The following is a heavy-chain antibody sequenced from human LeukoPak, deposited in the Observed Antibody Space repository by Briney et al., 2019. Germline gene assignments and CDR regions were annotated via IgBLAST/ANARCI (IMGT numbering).Heavy chain of an antibody. D-gene: IGHD3-10*01. Sequence: ASVKVSCKASGYTFTGYYMHWVRQAPGQGLEWMGWINPNSGGTSYAQKFQGRVTMTRDTSISTAYMELSRLRSDDTAVYYCAREWFGELNPQSTPHAERWDYWGQGTLVTVSS. CDR2: INPNSGGT. V-gene: IGHV1-2*02. CDR1: GYTFTGYY. J-gene: IGHJ4*02. CDR3: AREWFGELNPQSTPHAERWDY.